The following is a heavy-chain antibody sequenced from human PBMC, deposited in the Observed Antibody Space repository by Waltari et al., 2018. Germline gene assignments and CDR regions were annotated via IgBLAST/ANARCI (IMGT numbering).Heavy chain of an antibody. CDR2: ISDSSVFI. Sequence: EVQLVASGGGLVKPGGSLRVSCDASGFSFRPYTMNWVRQAPGKGLEWVSSISDSSVFIYYADSVKGRFTISRDNVKNSVSLQMSSLRADDSAVYYCARVVSAAGTLYQFDYWGQGTLVTVSS. J-gene: IGHJ4*02. D-gene: IGHD6-13*01. V-gene: IGHV3-21*01. CDR3: ARVVSAAGTLYQFDY. CDR1: GFSFRPYT.